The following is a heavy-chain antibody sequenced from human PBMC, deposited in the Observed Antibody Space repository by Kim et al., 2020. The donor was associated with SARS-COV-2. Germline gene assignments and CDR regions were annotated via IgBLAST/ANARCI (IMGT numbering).Heavy chain of an antibody. J-gene: IGHJ6*02. Sequence: GGSLRLSCAASGFTFDDYTMHWVRQAPGKGLEWVSLISWDGGSTYYADSVKGRFTISRDNSKNSLYLQMNSLRTEDTALYYCAKDGELRYYYYGMDVWGQGTTVTVSS. D-gene: IGHD2-15*01. CDR3: AKDGELRYYYYGMDV. V-gene: IGHV3-43*01. CDR1: GFTFDDYT. CDR2: ISWDGGST.